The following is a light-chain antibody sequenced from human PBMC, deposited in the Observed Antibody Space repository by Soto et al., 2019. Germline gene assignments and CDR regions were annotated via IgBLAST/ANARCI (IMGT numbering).Light chain of an antibody. CDR1: ESVNRN. J-gene: IGKJ1*01. CDR3: QEYNFWPRT. V-gene: IGKV3D-15*01. CDR2: AAS. Sequence: TQSPAILSVSPGERGSLSCRASESVNRNLAWYQQKPGKPPRLLIYAASTRATDIPARFSGSGSGTEVTLTTSTLQSEDFAVYYYQEYNFWPRTFDQGTKVYIK.